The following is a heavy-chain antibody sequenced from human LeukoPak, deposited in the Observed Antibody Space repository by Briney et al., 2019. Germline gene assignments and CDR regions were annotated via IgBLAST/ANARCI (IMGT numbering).Heavy chain of an antibody. Sequence: SETLSLTCTVSGGSISSYYWSWIRQPAGKGLEWIGRIYTSGSTNYDPSLKSRVTMSVDTSKNHFSLKLSSVTAADTAVYYCARDRCNSTTCPSRGAFDIWGQGTRVSVST. D-gene: IGHD2-2*01. V-gene: IGHV4-4*07. CDR1: GGSISSYY. CDR3: ARDRCNSTTCPSRGAFDI. CDR2: IYTSGST. J-gene: IGHJ3*02.